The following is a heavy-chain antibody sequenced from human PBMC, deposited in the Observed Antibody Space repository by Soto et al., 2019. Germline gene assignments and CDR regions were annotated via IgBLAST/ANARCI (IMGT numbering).Heavy chain of an antibody. V-gene: IGHV4-59*01. Sequence: SETLSLTCTVSGGSISGYYWSWIRQPPGMGLEWFVYIYYNGSTNYNPSLKSRVTISVDTSKNQFSLKLSSVTAADTAVYYCARTYYDFWSGYWRWFDPWGQGTLVTAPQ. D-gene: IGHD3-3*01. CDR3: ARTYYDFWSGYWRWFDP. CDR1: GGSISGYY. CDR2: IYYNGST. J-gene: IGHJ5*02.